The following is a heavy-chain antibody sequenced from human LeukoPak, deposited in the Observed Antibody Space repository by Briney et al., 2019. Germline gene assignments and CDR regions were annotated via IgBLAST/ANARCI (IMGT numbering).Heavy chain of an antibody. D-gene: IGHD5-24*01. J-gene: IGHJ5*02. Sequence: PSETLSLTCTVSGGSISSSSYYWGWIRQPPGKGLEWIGSIYYSGSTYYNPSLKSRVTISVDTSKNQFSLKLSSVTAADTAVYYCARIRRDGYFGSWFDPWGQGTLVTVSS. CDR2: IYYSGST. CDR3: ARIRRDGYFGSWFDP. V-gene: IGHV4-39*01. CDR1: GGSISSSSYY.